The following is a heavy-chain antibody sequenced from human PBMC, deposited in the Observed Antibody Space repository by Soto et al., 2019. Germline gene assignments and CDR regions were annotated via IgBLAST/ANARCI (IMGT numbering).Heavy chain of an antibody. D-gene: IGHD5-18*01. V-gene: IGHV3-74*01. Sequence: EVQLVESGGGLVQPGGSLRLSCAASGFSFSNYWIHWVRQAPGKGLVWVSRIKTDGSSTDYAASVKGRFTISRDNAKNTLYLQMNSLPAEDTAVYYCAKREGNTYGLFHWGQGTLLTVSS. CDR2: IKTDGSST. J-gene: IGHJ4*02. CDR1: GFSFSNYW. CDR3: AKREGNTYGLFH.